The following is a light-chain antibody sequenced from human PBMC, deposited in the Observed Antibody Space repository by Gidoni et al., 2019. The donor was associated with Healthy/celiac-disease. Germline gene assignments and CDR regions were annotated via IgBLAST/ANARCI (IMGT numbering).Light chain of an antibody. CDR2: GKN. CDR1: SLRSYY. V-gene: IGLV3-19*01. Sequence: SSELTQDPAVSVALGQTVRITCQGDSLRSYYASWYQQKPGQAPVLVIYGKNNRPSGLPDRFSGSSSGTTASLTITGAQAEDEADYSVNSRDSSGNLVFGGGTKLTVL. J-gene: IGLJ2*01. CDR3: NSRDSSGNLV.